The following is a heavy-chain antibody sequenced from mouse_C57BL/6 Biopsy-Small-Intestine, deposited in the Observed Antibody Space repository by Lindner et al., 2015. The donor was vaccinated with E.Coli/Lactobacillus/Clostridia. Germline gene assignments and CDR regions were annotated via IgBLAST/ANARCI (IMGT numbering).Heavy chain of an antibody. CDR3: ARGPDL. CDR2: ISGYDGDT. Sequence: SVKVSCKTSGYSFSDYGIYWVRQAPGQGFEWMGYISGYDGDTRYGQGVQGRATLTIDSSARTAYMELRSLTSADSGVYYCARGPDLWGQGTLVTVSS. V-gene: IGHV1-4*01. J-gene: IGHJ4*01. CDR1: GYSFSDYG.